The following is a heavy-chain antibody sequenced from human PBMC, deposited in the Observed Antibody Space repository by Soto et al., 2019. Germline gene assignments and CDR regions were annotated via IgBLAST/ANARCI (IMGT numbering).Heavy chain of an antibody. Sequence: AGGSLRLSCAASGFKFSNYAMSWVRQAPGKGLEWVSLISATGGGTYYADSVKGRFTISRDNSRNTLYLQVRSLTAEDTAVYYCAKDRRAGGNSAFYFDFWGQGAQVTVSS. CDR3: AKDRRAGGNSAFYFDF. D-gene: IGHD3-16*01. CDR2: ISATGGGT. V-gene: IGHV3-23*01. J-gene: IGHJ4*02. CDR1: GFKFSNYA.